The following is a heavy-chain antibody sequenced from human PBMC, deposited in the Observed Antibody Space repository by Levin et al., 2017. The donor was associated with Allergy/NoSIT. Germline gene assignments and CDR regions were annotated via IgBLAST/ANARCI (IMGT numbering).Heavy chain of an antibody. V-gene: IGHV3-48*03. CDR2: ISSSGSTI. CDR3: ANIYSSGGGGDAFDI. D-gene: IGHD6-19*01. Sequence: QAGGSLRLSCAASGFTFSSYEMNWVRQAPGKGLEWVSYISSSGSTIYYADSVKGRFTISRDNAKNSLYLQMNSLRAEDTAVYYCANIYSSGGGGDAFDIWGQGTMVTVSS. J-gene: IGHJ3*02. CDR1: GFTFSSYE.